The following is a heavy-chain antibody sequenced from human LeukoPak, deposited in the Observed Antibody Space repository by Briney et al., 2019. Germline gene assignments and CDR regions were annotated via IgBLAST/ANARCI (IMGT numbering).Heavy chain of an antibody. V-gene: IGHV3-23*01. Sequence: GESLRLSCAASGFTFSSYAMSWVRQAPGKGLEWVSAISSSGGATYYAASVKGRFTISRDMPKNTVFLQMNSLSVEDMAVYYCARQIGYCSDGNCYFDYWGQGALVTVSS. CDR2: ISSSGGAT. CDR3: ARQIGYCSDGNCYFDY. D-gene: IGHD2-15*01. J-gene: IGHJ4*02. CDR1: GFTFSSYA.